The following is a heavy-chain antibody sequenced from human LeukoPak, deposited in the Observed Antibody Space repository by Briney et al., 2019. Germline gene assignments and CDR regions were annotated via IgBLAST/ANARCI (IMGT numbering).Heavy chain of an antibody. J-gene: IGHJ4*02. V-gene: IGHV4-34*01. CDR3: ARGGGGSRFDY. D-gene: IGHD2-15*01. CDR1: VGSFSGYY. CDR2: INNSGST. Sequence: SETLSLTCAVYVGSFSGYYWSWIRQPPGKGLEWIGEINNSGSTNYNPSLKSRDTISVDTSKNQFSVKLSSVTAADTAVFYCARGGGGSRFDYWGQGTLVTVSS.